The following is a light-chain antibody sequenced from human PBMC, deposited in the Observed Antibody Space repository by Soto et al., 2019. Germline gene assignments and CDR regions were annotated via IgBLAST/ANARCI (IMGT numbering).Light chain of an antibody. Sequence: EMVLTQSPGTLSLSPGERATLSCRASQSISSSYLVWYQQKPGQAPRLLIYGASSRATGIPDRFSGSGSGTDFTLTISRLEPEDFAVYYCQQYGSSITFGQGTRLEIK. CDR3: QQYGSSIT. CDR2: GAS. J-gene: IGKJ5*01. V-gene: IGKV3-20*01. CDR1: QSISSSY.